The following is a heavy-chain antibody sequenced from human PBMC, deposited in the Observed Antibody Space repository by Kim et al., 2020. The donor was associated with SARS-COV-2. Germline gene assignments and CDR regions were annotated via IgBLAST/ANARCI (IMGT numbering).Heavy chain of an antibody. CDR2: IRSKAYGGTT. V-gene: IGHV3-49*04. Sequence: GGSLRLSCTASGFTSGDHAMSWVRQAPGKGLEWVGFIRSKAYGGTTEYAASVKGRFIISRDDSKSIAYLQMNSLKTEDTAVYYCTRAHKIGGWAYYYYYMDVWGKGTTVTVSS. D-gene: IGHD6-19*01. J-gene: IGHJ6*03. CDR3: TRAHKIGGWAYYYYYMDV. CDR1: GFTSGDHA.